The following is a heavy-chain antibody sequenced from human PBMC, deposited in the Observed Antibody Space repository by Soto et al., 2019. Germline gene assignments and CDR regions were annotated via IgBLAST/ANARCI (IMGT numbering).Heavy chain of an antibody. J-gene: IGHJ6*02. D-gene: IGHD2-15*01. CDR3: ARLQGYCIDSRCSGHYALDV. Sequence: SDTLSLTCAVYCWSFSGYYWSWISQPPGEGLEWIGEINHSGSTNYNPSLKSRVTISVDTSKNQFFLKLYSVTAADTAVYYCARLQGYCIDSRCSGHYALDVWGQGTTVT. V-gene: IGHV4-34*01. CDR2: INHSGST. CDR1: CWSFSGYY.